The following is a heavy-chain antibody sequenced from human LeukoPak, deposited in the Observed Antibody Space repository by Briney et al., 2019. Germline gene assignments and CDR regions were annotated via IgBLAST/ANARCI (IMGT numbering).Heavy chain of an antibody. CDR3: ARETLTGYDTFDI. CDR1: GFTFINAC. V-gene: IGHV3-66*01. J-gene: IGHJ3*02. CDR2: IYSGGST. D-gene: IGHD3-9*01. Sequence: GGSLRLSCAASGFTFINACMTWVRQAPGKGLEWVSVIYSGGSTYYADSVKGRFTISRDNSKNTLYLQMNSLRAEDTAVYYCARETLTGYDTFDIWGQGTMVTVSS.